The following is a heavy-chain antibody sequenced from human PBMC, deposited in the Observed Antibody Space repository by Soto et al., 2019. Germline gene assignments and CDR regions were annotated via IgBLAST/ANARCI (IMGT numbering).Heavy chain of an antibody. CDR2: IYYSGST. CDR1: GGSVTNYY. J-gene: IGHJ3*02. CDR3: ARVWGGAFDI. V-gene: IGHV4-59*02. D-gene: IGHD3-10*01. Sequence: SETLSLTCSVSGGSVTNYYWSWIRQPPGKGLEWIGYIYYSGSTNYNPSLKSRVTISVDTSKNQFSLKLSSVTAADTAVYYCARVWGGAFDIWGQGTMVTVSS.